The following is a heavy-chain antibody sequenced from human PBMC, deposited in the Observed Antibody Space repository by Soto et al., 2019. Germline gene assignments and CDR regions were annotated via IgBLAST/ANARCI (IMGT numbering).Heavy chain of an antibody. D-gene: IGHD6-6*01. V-gene: IGHV3-21*01. J-gene: IGHJ3*02. Sequence: GESLKISCAASGFTFSSYSMNWVRQAPGKGLEWVSSISSSSSYIYYADSVKGRFTISRDNAKNSLYLQMNSLRAEDTAVYYCARVTHSSSSAFDIWGQGTMVTVSS. CDR2: ISSSSSYI. CDR1: GFTFSSYS. CDR3: ARVTHSSSSAFDI.